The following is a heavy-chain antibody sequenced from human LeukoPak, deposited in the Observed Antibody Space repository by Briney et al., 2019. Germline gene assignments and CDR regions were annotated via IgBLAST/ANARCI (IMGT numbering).Heavy chain of an antibody. CDR2: IYRTGST. V-gene: IGHV4-38-2*01. CDR3: AKRGSSWAFDY. D-gene: IGHD6-13*01. Sequence: PSETLSLTCAVSGYSISSGYYWGWIRQPPGKGLEWIGSIYRTGSTYYNPSLKSRVTISLDTSKNQFSLKLSSVTATDTAVYYCAKRGSSWAFDYWGQGTLVSVSS. J-gene: IGHJ4*02. CDR1: GYSISSGYY.